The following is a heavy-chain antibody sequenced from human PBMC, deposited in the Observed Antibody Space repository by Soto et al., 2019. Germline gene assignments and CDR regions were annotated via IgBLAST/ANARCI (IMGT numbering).Heavy chain of an antibody. CDR1: GFTFDDYA. CDR3: AKDIERYYYYGMDV. Sequence: EVQLVESGGGLVQPGRSLRLSCAASGFTFDDYAMHWVRQAPGQGLEWVSGISWNSGSIGYADSVKGRFTISRDNAKNSLYLQMNSLRAEDTALYYCAKDIERYYYYGMDVWGQGTTVTVSS. CDR2: ISWNSGSI. D-gene: IGHD1-1*01. V-gene: IGHV3-9*01. J-gene: IGHJ6*02.